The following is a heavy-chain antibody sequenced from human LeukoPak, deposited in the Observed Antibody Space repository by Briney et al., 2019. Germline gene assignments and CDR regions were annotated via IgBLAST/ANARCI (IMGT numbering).Heavy chain of an antibody. Sequence: PGGSLRLSCAASGFPFNTYVMSWVRQAPGKGLEYISVIRPTGTNTYYASSVKGRFTISRDDSRTTVYLQMSSLRAEDTAIYYCAKLAFYETSAPLRDISFWGQGTLVTVSS. CDR1: GFPFNTYV. J-gene: IGHJ4*02. CDR3: AKLAFYETSAPLRDISF. D-gene: IGHD3-3*02. CDR2: IRPTGTNT. V-gene: IGHV3-23*01.